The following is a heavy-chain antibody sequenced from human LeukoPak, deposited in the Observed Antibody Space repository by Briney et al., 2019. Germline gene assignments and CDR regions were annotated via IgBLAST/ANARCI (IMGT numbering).Heavy chain of an antibody. V-gene: IGHV1-8*01. Sequence: GASVNVSCKASVYTFTSYDINWVRQATGQGLEWMGWMNPNSGNTGYAQKFQGRVTMTRNTSISTAYMELSSLRSEDTAVYYCARDYSSSSWFDPWGQGTLVTVSS. CDR1: VYTFTSYD. J-gene: IGHJ5*02. CDR3: ARDYSSSSWFDP. CDR2: MNPNSGNT. D-gene: IGHD6-6*01.